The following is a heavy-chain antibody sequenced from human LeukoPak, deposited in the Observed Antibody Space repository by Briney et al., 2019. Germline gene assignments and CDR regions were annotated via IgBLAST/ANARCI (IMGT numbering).Heavy chain of an antibody. V-gene: IGHV1-69*04. CDR3: ARVPGDYDSSGYYVDFDY. CDR2: IIPILGIA. J-gene: IGHJ4*02. D-gene: IGHD3-22*01. CDR1: GGTFSSYA. Sequence: SVKVSCKASGGTFSSYAISWVRQAPGQGLEWMGRIIPILGIANYAQKFQGRVTITADKSTSTAYMELSSLRSEDTAVYYCARVPGDYDSSGYYVDFDYWGQGTLVTVSS.